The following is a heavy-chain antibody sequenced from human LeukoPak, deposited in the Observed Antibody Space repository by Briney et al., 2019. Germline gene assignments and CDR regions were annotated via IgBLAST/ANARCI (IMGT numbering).Heavy chain of an antibody. Sequence: GGSLRLSCAASGFTFSSYGMHWVRQAPGKGLEWVAVISYDGSNKYYADSVKGRFTISRDNSKNTLYLQMNSLRAEDTAVYYCAKDRYQLLYYYYMDVWGKGTTVTVSS. J-gene: IGHJ6*03. CDR1: GFTFSSYG. V-gene: IGHV3-30*18. CDR2: ISYDGSNK. D-gene: IGHD2-2*01. CDR3: AKDRYQLLYYYYMDV.